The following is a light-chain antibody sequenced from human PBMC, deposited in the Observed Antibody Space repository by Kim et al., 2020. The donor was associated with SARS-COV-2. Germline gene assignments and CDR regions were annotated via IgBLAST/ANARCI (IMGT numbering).Light chain of an antibody. CDR3: QQSNNWPPLT. Sequence: EIVMTQSPATLSLSPGETATLSCRASQSVSTNLAWYQHKPGQAPRLLIYGASTRAIGIPARFSGSGSGTEFTLTISSLQPEDSAVYYCQQSNNWPPLTFGGGTKVDIK. V-gene: IGKV3-15*01. CDR2: GAS. J-gene: IGKJ4*01. CDR1: QSVSTN.